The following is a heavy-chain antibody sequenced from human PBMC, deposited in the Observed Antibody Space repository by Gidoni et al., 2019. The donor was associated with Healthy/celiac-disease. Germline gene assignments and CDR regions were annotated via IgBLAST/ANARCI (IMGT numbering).Heavy chain of an antibody. V-gene: IGHV3-9*01. CDR2: ISWNSGSI. CDR1: GFTFADYA. Sequence: EVQLVESGGGLVQPGRSLRLSCAASGFTFADYAMHWVRHAPGKGLEWVSGISWNSGSIGYADSVKGRFTISRDNAKNSLYLQMNSLRAEDTALYYCAKKVYDSSGFQDAFDIWGQGTMVTVSS. D-gene: IGHD3-22*01. J-gene: IGHJ3*02. CDR3: AKKVYDSSGFQDAFDI.